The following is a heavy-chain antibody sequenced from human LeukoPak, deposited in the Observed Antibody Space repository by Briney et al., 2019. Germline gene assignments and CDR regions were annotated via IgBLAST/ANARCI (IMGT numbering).Heavy chain of an antibody. CDR1: GYTFTSYY. CDR3: ARPPQNYYDSSGYYFGY. Sequence: ASVKVSCKAFGYTFTSYYMHWVRQAPGQGLEWMGIINPSGGSTSYAQKFQGRVTMTRDTSTSTVYMELSSLRSEDTAVYYCARPPQNYYDSSGYYFGYWGQGTLVTVSP. V-gene: IGHV1-46*01. CDR2: INPSGGST. J-gene: IGHJ4*02. D-gene: IGHD3-22*01.